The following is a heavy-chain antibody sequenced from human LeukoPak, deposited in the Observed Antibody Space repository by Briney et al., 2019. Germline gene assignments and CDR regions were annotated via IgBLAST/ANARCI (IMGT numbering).Heavy chain of an antibody. Sequence: ASVKVSCKASGYSFTGYYMHWVRQAPGQGLEWMGWINRNSGGTKCAQKFQGRVTMTRDTSINTAYMELREMRPDDTAVYYCARGPDCSGGSCHVDYWGQGTLVTVSS. CDR3: ARGPDCSGGSCHVDY. D-gene: IGHD2-15*01. CDR2: INRNSGGT. J-gene: IGHJ4*02. CDR1: GYSFTGYY. V-gene: IGHV1-2*02.